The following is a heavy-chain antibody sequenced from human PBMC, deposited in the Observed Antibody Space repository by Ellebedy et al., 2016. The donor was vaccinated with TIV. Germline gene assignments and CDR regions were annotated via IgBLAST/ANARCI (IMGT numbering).Heavy chain of an antibody. CDR3: ARRGYYGSGLYYFDY. J-gene: IGHJ4*02. CDR2: IYYSGST. Sequence: MPSETLSLTCTVSGGSISSYYWSWIRQPPGKGLEWIGYIYYSGSTYYNPSLKSRVTISVDTSKNQFSLKLSSVTAADTAVYYCARRGYYGSGLYYFDYWGQGTLVTVSS. CDR1: GGSISSYY. D-gene: IGHD3-10*01. V-gene: IGHV4-59*12.